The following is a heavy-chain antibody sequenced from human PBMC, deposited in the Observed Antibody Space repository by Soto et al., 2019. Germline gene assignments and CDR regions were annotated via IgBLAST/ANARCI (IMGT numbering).Heavy chain of an antibody. CDR2: ISYDGSNK. V-gene: IGHV3-30-3*01. J-gene: IGHJ4*02. Sequence: PGGSLRLSCAASGFTFSSYAMHWVRQAPGKGLEWVAVISYDGSNKYYADSVKGRFTISRDNSKNTLYLQMNSLRAEDTAVYYCARSTEEVVVTNFDYWGQGTLVTVSS. CDR1: GFTFSSYA. D-gene: IGHD3-22*01. CDR3: ARSTEEVVVTNFDY.